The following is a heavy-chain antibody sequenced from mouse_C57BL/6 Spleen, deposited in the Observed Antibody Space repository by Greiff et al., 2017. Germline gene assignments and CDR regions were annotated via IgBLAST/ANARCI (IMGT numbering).Heavy chain of an antibody. CDR3: ARGGVYDGYDGDY. J-gene: IGHJ2*01. V-gene: IGHV1-69*01. CDR1: GYTFTSYW. CDR2: IDPSDSYT. D-gene: IGHD2-3*01. Sequence: QVHVKQPGAELVMPGASVKLSCKASGYTFTSYWMHWVKQRPGQGLEWIGVIDPSDSYTNYNQKFKGKSTLTVDKSSSTAYMQLSSLTSEDSAVDYCARGGVYDGYDGDYWGQGTTLTVSS.